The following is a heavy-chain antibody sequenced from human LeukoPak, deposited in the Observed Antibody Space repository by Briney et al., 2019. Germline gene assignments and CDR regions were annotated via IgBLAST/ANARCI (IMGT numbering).Heavy chain of an antibody. V-gene: IGHV3-30-3*01. CDR2: ISYDGSSK. CDR1: GFTFSSYA. Sequence: PGRSLRLSCAASGFTFSSYAMHWVRQAPGKGLEWVAVISYDGSSKYYADSVKGRFTISRDNSKNTLYLQMNSLRAEDTAVYYCARDGSKGGTMIVVAYWGQGTLVTVSS. J-gene: IGHJ4*02. D-gene: IGHD3-22*01. CDR3: ARDGSKGGTMIVVAY.